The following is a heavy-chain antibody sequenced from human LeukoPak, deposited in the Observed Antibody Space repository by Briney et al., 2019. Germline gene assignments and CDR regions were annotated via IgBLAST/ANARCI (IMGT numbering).Heavy chain of an antibody. Sequence: PSETLSLTCAVYGGSFSGYYWSWIRQPPGTGLEWIGEINHSGSTNYNPSLKSRVTISVDTSKNQFSLKLSSVTAADTAVYYCARGPYIPIVVVPRYGNWFDPWGQGTLVTVSS. D-gene: IGHD2-2*01. J-gene: IGHJ5*02. CDR2: INHSGST. V-gene: IGHV4-34*01. CDR1: GGSFSGYY. CDR3: ARGPYIPIVVVPRYGNWFDP.